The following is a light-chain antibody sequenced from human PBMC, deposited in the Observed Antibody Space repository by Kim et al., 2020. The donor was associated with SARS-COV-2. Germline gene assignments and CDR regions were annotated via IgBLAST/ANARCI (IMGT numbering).Light chain of an antibody. V-gene: IGKV2-30*01. CDR1: QSLVYSDGNTY. CDR3: MQGTHWPIT. J-gene: IGKJ1*01. Sequence: DVVMTQSPLSLPVTRGQPASISCRSSQSLVYSDGNTYLSWFHQRPGQSPRRLIYKVSNRDSGVPDRFIGSGSGTNFTLKISRVVAEVVGVYYCMQGTHWPITIGQGSKVDFK. CDR2: KVS.